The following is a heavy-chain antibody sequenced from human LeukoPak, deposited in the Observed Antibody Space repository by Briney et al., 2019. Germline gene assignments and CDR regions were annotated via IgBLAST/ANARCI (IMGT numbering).Heavy chain of an antibody. D-gene: IGHD3-10*01. V-gene: IGHV7-4-1*02. CDR2: INTGTGNP. Sequence: GASVKVSCKTSGYTFTSYAMNWVRQAPGQGLEFMGWINTGTGNPTYAQGFTGRFVFSLDTSVSTAYLQISTLKAEDTAVYYCASFGAHCFDYWGQGTLVTVSS. J-gene: IGHJ4*02. CDR1: GYTFTSYA. CDR3: ASFGAHCFDY.